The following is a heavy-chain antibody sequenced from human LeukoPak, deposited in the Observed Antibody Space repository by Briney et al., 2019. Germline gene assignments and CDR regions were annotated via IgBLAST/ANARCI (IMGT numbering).Heavy chain of an antibody. J-gene: IGHJ4*02. CDR1: GFTFSNAW. D-gene: IGHD2-15*01. V-gene: IGHV4-34*01. Sequence: PGGSLRLSCAASGFTFSNAWMSWVRQPPGKGLEWIGEINHSGSTNYNPSLKSRVTISVDTSKNQFSLKLSSVTAADTAVYYCARRTGYTYRPFDSWGQGTLVTVSS. CDR2: INHSGST. CDR3: ARRTGYTYRPFDS.